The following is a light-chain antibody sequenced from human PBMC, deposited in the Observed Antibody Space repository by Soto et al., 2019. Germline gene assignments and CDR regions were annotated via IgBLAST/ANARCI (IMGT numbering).Light chain of an antibody. CDR3: QQRSNGLT. V-gene: IGKV3-11*01. Sequence: EVVLTQSPATLSLSPGERATLSCRASQSVSSFLAWYQQKPGQAPRLLIYDASNRATGTPARFSGSGSGTDFTLTISSLEPEDFAVYYCQQRSNGLTFGGGTKVAIK. CDR1: QSVSSF. J-gene: IGKJ4*01. CDR2: DAS.